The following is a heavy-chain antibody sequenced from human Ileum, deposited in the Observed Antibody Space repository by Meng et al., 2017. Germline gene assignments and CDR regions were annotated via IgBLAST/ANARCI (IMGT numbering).Heavy chain of an antibody. V-gene: IGHV3-23*04. J-gene: IGHJ5*02. Sequence: EWQGGEAGGGWVKPGGARGLSGAAPGITFRDAWMSWVRQAQGKGLEWVSAISGRGGSTYYADAVKGRFTISRDNSKNTLYLQMNSRRAEDTAVYYCAPEDWFDPWGQGTLVTVSS. CDR1: GITFRDAW. CDR2: ISGRGGST. CDR3: APEDWFDP.